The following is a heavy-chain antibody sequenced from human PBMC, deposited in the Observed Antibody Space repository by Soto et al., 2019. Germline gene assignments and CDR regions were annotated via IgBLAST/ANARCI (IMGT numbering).Heavy chain of an antibody. CDR2: IYYSGST. CDR3: ARHEVNYYDSSGYYYFDY. J-gene: IGHJ4*02. Sequence: SETLSLTCTVSGGSISSYYWSWIRQPPGKGLEWIGYIYYSGSTNYNPSLKSRVTISVDTSKNQFSLKLSSVTAADTAVYYCARHEVNYYDSSGYYYFDYLGQGTLVTVSS. CDR1: GGSISSYY. D-gene: IGHD3-22*01. V-gene: IGHV4-59*08.